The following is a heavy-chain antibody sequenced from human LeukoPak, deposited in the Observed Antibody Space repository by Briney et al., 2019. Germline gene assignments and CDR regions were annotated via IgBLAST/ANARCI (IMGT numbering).Heavy chain of an antibody. V-gene: IGHV4-59*01. CDR1: GASISGYY. Sequence: SETLSLTCSVSGASISGYYWSWIRQPPGKGLEWIGYIYYSTSTSYNPSLNSRVTISMDTSKRQFSLRLSSVTAADTAVYYCARGEGSGRGYFQYRGQGTLVTVSS. D-gene: IGHD2-15*01. CDR2: IYYSTST. J-gene: IGHJ1*01. CDR3: ARGEGSGRGYFQY.